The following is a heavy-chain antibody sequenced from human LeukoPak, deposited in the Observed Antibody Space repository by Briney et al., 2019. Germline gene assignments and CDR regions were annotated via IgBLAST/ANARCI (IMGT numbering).Heavy chain of an antibody. CDR2: IYYSGST. CDR1: GGSISSSSYY. D-gene: IGHD5-18*01. CDR3: AREDTAMATPHYYYYYYMDV. V-gene: IGHV4-39*01. J-gene: IGHJ6*03. Sequence: TSETLSLTCTVSGGSISSSSYYWGWIRQPPGKGLEWFGSIYYSGSTYYNPSLKSRVTISVDTSKNQFSLKLSSVTAADTAVYYCAREDTAMATPHYYYYYYMDVWGKGNTVTVSS.